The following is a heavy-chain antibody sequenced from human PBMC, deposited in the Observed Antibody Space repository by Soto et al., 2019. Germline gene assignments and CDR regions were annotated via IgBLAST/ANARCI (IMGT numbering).Heavy chain of an antibody. CDR1: GGSISSGGYS. D-gene: IGHD7-27*01. CDR2: IYHSGST. V-gene: IGHV4-30-2*01. CDR3: ARVSNWGSGGYYYYGMDV. Sequence: KPSETLSLTCAVSGGSISSGGYSWSWIRQPPGKGLEWIGYIYHSGSTYYNPSLKSRVTISVDRSKNQFSLKLSSVTAADTAVYYCARVSNWGSGGYYYYGMDVWGQGTTVTVSS. J-gene: IGHJ6*02.